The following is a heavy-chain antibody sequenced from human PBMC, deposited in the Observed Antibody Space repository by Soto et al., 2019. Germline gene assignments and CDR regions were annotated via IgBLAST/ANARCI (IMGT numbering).Heavy chain of an antibody. V-gene: IGHV3-33*01. CDR2: IWYDGSNK. D-gene: IGHD1-26*01. CDR3: ARDIDWYSNSSGFDN. Sequence: GGSLRLSCAASGFTFSSYGMHWVPQAPGKGLEWVAVIWYDGSNKHYADPVKGRFTISRDNSKNTLSLQMNSLRAEDTAIYYCARDIDWYSNSSGFDNWGQGTLVTVSS. J-gene: IGHJ4*02. CDR1: GFTFSSYG.